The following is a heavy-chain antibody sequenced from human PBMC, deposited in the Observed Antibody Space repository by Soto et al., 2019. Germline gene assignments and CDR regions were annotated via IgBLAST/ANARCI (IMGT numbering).Heavy chain of an antibody. Sequence: ASVQVSCKASGGTFSSYAISWVRQAPGQGLEWMGGIIPIFGTANYAQKFQGRVTITADESTSTAYMELSSLRSEDTAVYYCAGASGVVVAASNWYFDVWGRGTRVTDSS. CDR3: AGASGVVVAASNWYFDV. J-gene: IGHJ2*01. CDR1: GGTFSSYA. D-gene: IGHD2-15*01. CDR2: IIPIFGTA. V-gene: IGHV1-69*13.